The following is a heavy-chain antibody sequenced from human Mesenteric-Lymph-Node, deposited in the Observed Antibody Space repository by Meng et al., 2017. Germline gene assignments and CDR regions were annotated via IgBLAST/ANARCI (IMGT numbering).Heavy chain of an antibody. V-gene: IGHV3-30*01. D-gene: IGHD6-19*01. J-gene: IGHJ1*01. Sequence: GESLKISCAASGFTFSSYAMHWVRQAPGKGLEWVAVISYDGSNKYYADSVKGRFTISRDNSKNTLYLQMNSLRAEDTAVYYCARDTGYSSGWYPEYFQHWGQGTLVTVSS. CDR3: ARDTGYSSGWYPEYFQH. CDR2: ISYDGSNK. CDR1: GFTFSSYA.